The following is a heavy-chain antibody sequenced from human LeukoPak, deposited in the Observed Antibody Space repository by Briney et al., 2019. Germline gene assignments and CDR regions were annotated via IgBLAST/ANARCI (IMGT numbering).Heavy chain of an antibody. Sequence: GGSLRLSCAVSGLTFSHYGMHWVRQAPGKGLEWVAFISYDGSNKNYADSVKGRFTISRDNSKNTLYLQMNSLRAEDTAAYYCARAGYGDPHFDFWGQGTLVTVSS. CDR3: ARAGYGDPHFDF. J-gene: IGHJ4*02. D-gene: IGHD4-17*01. CDR2: ISYDGSNK. V-gene: IGHV3-33*08. CDR1: GLTFSHYG.